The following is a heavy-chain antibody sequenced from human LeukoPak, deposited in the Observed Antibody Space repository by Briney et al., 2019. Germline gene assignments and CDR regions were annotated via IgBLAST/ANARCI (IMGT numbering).Heavy chain of an antibody. V-gene: IGHV3-23*01. CDR1: GFSFSSYA. CDR3: ATAARTTTYYFDS. Sequence: GGSLRRSCAASGFSFSSYAMSWVRQAPGKGLEWVSSLSGSSSIREYADSVKGRFTISRDNTKNTLDLQMDSLRAEDTATYYCATAARTTTYYFDSWGQGTLVTVSS. D-gene: IGHD1-1*01. CDR2: LSGSSSIR. J-gene: IGHJ4*02.